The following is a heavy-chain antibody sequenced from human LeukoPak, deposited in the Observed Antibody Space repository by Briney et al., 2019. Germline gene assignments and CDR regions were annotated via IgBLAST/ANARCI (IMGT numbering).Heavy chain of an antibody. J-gene: IGHJ5*02. Sequence: GGSLRLSCAASGFTFSSYSMNWVRQAPGKGLEWVAVISYDGSNKYYADSVKGRFTISRDNSKNTLYLQMNSLRAEDTAVYYCAKGVGGWYPNAEFDPWGQGTLVTVSS. CDR3: AKGVGGWYPNAEFDP. CDR1: GFTFSSYS. V-gene: IGHV3-30*18. D-gene: IGHD2-15*01. CDR2: ISYDGSNK.